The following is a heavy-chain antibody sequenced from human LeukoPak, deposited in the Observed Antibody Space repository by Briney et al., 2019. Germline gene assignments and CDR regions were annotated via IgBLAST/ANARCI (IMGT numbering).Heavy chain of an antibody. Sequence: SETLSLTCTVSGGSISSGPYSWSWIRQPPGKGLEWIGYIFHSGSTDYSPSLRSRVTTSVDKSKNQFSLKLRSVTAADTAVYFCARDGAVAGLDLWGQGTLVTVSS. D-gene: IGHD6-19*01. CDR2: IFHSGST. CDR1: GGSISSGPYS. V-gene: IGHV4-30-2*01. CDR3: ARDGAVAGLDL. J-gene: IGHJ5*02.